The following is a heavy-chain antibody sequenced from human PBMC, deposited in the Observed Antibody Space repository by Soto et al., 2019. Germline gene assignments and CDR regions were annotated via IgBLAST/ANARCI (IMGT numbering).Heavy chain of an antibody. J-gene: IGHJ4*02. V-gene: IGHV3-23*01. D-gene: IGHD3-16*02. Sequence: GSLRLSCASSGFTFSSYAMSWVRQAPGKGLEWVSAISGSGGSTYYADSVKGRFTISRDNSKNTLYLQMNSLRAEDTAVYYCAKGDYDYIWGSYRNFDYWGQGTLVTVSS. CDR2: ISGSGGST. CDR1: GFTFSSYA. CDR3: AKGDYDYIWGSYRNFDY.